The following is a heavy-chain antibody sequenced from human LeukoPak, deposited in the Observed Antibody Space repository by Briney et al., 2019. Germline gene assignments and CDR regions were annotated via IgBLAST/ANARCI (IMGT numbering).Heavy chain of an antibody. CDR2: INPSGGST. V-gene: IGHV1-46*01. J-gene: IGHJ6*03. D-gene: IGHD1-26*01. CDR3: AREGGLVGATSTPSSYYYYYMDV. Sequence: ASVKVSCKASGYTFTSYYMHWVRQAPGQGLEWMGIINPSGGSTSYAQKFQSRVTMTRGTSTSTVYMELSSLRSEDTAVYYCAREGGLVGATSTPSSYYYYYMDVWGKGTTVTVSS. CDR1: GYTFTSYY.